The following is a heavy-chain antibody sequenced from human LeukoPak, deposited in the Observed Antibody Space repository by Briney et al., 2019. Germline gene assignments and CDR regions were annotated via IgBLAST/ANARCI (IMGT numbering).Heavy chain of an antibody. CDR3: AREGVANGMDV. CDR1: GFTFSSYW. V-gene: IGHV3-7*03. Sequence: GGSLRLPCAASGFTFSSYWMSWVRQAPGKGLEWVANINQDGSEKYYVDSVKGRFTISRDNAKNSLYLQMNSLRAEDTAVFYCAREGVANGMDVWGQGTTVTVSS. D-gene: IGHD5-12*01. CDR2: INQDGSEK. J-gene: IGHJ6*02.